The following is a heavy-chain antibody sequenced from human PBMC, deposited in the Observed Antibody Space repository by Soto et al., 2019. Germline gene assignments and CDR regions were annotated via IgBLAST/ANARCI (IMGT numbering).Heavy chain of an antibody. J-gene: IGHJ6*02. CDR1: GYTFTRYG. D-gene: IGHD2-8*01. Sequence: QGQLVQSGAEVKKPGASVKVSCKASGYTFTRYGISWVRQAPGQGLEWMGWISGYNGDTKYAQKFQGRVTMTVDTSTTTAYMELRSLTSDDTAVYYCAKNGQPPYYYYSMDVWGQGTTVGVSS. CDR3: AKNGQPPYYYYSMDV. V-gene: IGHV1-18*01. CDR2: ISGYNGDT.